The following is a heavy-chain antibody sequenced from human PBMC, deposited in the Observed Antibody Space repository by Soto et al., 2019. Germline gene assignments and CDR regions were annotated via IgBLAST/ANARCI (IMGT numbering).Heavy chain of an antibody. CDR3: ARHGYSSSWFLP. Sequence: SETLSLTWAVYGGSFSGYYWSWIRQPPGKGLEWIGEINHSGSTNYNPSLKSRVTISVDTSKNQFSLKLSSVTAADTAVYYCARHGYSSSWFLPWGQGTLVTVSS. CDR1: GGSFSGYY. D-gene: IGHD2-2*03. V-gene: IGHV4-34*01. CDR2: INHSGST. J-gene: IGHJ5*02.